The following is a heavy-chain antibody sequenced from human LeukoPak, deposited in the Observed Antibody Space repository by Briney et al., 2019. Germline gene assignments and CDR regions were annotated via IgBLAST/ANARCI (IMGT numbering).Heavy chain of an antibody. Sequence: PGGSLRLSCAASGFTFSSYAMHRVRQAPGKGLEWVAVISYDGSNKYYADSVKGRFTISRDNSKNTLYLQMNSLRAEDTAVYYCARVSYCGGDCYSGDFDYWGQGTLVTVSS. CDR1: GFTFSSYA. CDR2: ISYDGSNK. V-gene: IGHV3-30*04. J-gene: IGHJ4*02. CDR3: ARVSYCGGDCYSGDFDY. D-gene: IGHD2-21*02.